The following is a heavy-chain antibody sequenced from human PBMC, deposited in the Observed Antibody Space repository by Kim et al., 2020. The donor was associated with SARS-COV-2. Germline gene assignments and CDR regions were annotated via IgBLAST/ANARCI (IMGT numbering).Heavy chain of an antibody. V-gene: IGHV3-66*02. CDR2: IYSGGST. CDR3: ARDSRGYCSGGSCYLWYGYYGMDV. Sequence: GGSLRLSCAASGFTVSSNYMSWVRQAPGKGLEWVSVIYSGGSTYYADSVKGRFTISRDNSKNTLYLQMNSLRAEDTAVYYCARDSRGYCSGGSCYLWYGYYGMDVWGQGTTVTVSS. D-gene: IGHD2-15*01. J-gene: IGHJ6*02. CDR1: GFTVSSNY.